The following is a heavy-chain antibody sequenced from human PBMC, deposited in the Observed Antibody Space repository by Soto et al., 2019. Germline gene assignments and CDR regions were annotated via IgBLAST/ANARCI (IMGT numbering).Heavy chain of an antibody. D-gene: IGHD2-15*01. J-gene: IGHJ5*02. V-gene: IGHV4-39*01. CDR3: ARLDCSGGRCYQEGYYWFDP. Sequence: QLQLQEAGPGLVKPSETLSLTCTVSGGSISSSSYYWGWIRQPPGKGLEWIGSIYYSGSTYYNPSLKRRVTISVDTSKNHFSLKLSSVTAADTDVYYCARLDCSGGRCYQEGYYWFDPWGQGTLVTVSS. CDR1: GGSISSSSYY. CDR2: IYYSGST.